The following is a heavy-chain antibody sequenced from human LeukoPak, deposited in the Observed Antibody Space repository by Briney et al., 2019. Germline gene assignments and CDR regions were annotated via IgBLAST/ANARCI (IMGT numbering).Heavy chain of an antibody. Sequence: AGGSLRLSCAASGFTFSSYWMHWVRQAPGKGLEWVANIKQDGSEKYYVDSVKGRFTISRDNAKNSLYLQMNSLRAEDTAVYYCARDDEWELGLVDYWGQGTLVTVSS. D-gene: IGHD1-26*01. J-gene: IGHJ4*02. CDR2: IKQDGSEK. CDR1: GFTFSSYW. V-gene: IGHV3-7*01. CDR3: ARDDEWELGLVDY.